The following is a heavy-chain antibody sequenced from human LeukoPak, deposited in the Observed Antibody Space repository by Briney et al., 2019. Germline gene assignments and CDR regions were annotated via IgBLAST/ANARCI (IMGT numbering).Heavy chain of an antibody. CDR1: GFTFSSYW. Sequence: GALRLSCAASGFTFSSYWVHWVRQAPGKGLVWVSRIKSDGSTTTYADSVKGRFTISRDNAKNTLYLQMNSLRAEDTAVYYCARDLGCSSTSCYASGFYYYYGMDVWGQGTTVTVSS. CDR2: IKSDGSTT. CDR3: ARDLGCSSTSCYASGFYYYYGMDV. J-gene: IGHJ6*02. D-gene: IGHD2-2*01. V-gene: IGHV3-74*01.